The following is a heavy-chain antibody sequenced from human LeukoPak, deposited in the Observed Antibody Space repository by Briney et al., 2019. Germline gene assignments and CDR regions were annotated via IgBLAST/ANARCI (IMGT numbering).Heavy chain of an antibody. V-gene: IGHV1-69*04. Sequence: SVKVSCKASGGTFSSYTISWVRQAPGQGLEWMGRIIPILGIANYAQKFQGRVMITADKSTSTAYMELSSLRSEDTAVYYCAREGAAPGGMDVWGQGTTVTVSS. CDR1: GGTFSSYT. J-gene: IGHJ6*02. CDR2: IIPILGIA. CDR3: AREGAAPGGMDV. D-gene: IGHD6-6*01.